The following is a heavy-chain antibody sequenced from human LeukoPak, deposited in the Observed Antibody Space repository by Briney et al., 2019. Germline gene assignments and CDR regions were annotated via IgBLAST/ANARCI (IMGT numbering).Heavy chain of an antibody. CDR3: ARQISDYYYYYMDV. CDR2: IYDSGNE. Sequence: PSETLSLTCTVSGGSISTNAFYWGWIRQPPGKGLEWIGSIYDSGNEFYNPSLKSRVTISADTSKNQFSLKLNSVTAADTAMYYCARQISDYYYYYMDVWGEGITVTVSS. V-gene: IGHV4-39*01. J-gene: IGHJ6*03. D-gene: IGHD2/OR15-2a*01. CDR1: GGSISTNAFY.